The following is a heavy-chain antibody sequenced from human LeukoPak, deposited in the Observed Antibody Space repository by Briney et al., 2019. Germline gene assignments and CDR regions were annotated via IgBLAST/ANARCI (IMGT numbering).Heavy chain of an antibody. J-gene: IGHJ3*02. D-gene: IGHD3-10*01. CDR1: GGSFTSYY. Sequence: SESMSLTCAVYGGSFTSYYWSWIRQPPGKGLEWIGEINTSGSNTNNPSLKSRVAISVATSKNQSSLKLSSVTAADTAVYYCARGGVITMVRGLRRASDIWGQGTMVTVSS. CDR2: INTSGSN. CDR3: ARGGVITMVRGLRRASDI. V-gene: IGHV4-34*01.